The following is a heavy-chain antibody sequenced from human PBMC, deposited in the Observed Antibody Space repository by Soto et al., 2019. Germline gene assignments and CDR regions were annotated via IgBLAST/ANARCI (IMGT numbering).Heavy chain of an antibody. V-gene: IGHV1-69*01. CDR3: AVTPELISASDYYDYGIDV. Sequence: QVQLVQSGAEVKMPGSSVKVSCKASGVTVSTSAISWVRQAPGQGLEWMAVIILILGTTNYARKFQGRDTITADEPTSTAYMELSSLGSEDTAVYYCAVTPELISASDYYDYGIDVWGQGTTVTVSS. J-gene: IGHJ6*02. D-gene: IGHD3-16*01. CDR1: GVTVSTSA. CDR2: IILILGTT.